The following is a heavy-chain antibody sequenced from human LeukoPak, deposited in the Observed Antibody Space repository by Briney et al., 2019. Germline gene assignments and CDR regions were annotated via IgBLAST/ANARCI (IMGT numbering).Heavy chain of an antibody. J-gene: IGHJ5*02. V-gene: IGHV4-34*01. CDR1: GGSFSGYY. CDR3: ARGPSRRSGSLGWFDP. CDR2: INHSGST. Sequence: NPSGTLSLTCAVYGGSFSGYYWSWIRQPPGKGLEWIGEINHSGSTNYNPSLKSRVTISVDTSKNQFSLKLSSVTAADTAVYYCARGPSRRSGSLGWFDPWGQGTLVTVSS. D-gene: IGHD6-19*01.